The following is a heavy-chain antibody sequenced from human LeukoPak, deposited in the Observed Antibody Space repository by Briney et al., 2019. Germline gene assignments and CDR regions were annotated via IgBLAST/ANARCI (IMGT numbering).Heavy chain of an antibody. CDR1: GFTFSSYS. CDR2: ISSSSSYT. V-gene: IGHV3-21*01. CDR3: ASVPIFGVVIIDDY. Sequence: GGSLRLSCAASGFTFSSYSMNWVRQAPGKGLEWVSSISSSSSYTYYADSVKGRFTISRDNAKNSLYLQMNSLRAEDTAVYYCASVPIFGVVIIDDYWGQGTLVTVSS. J-gene: IGHJ4*02. D-gene: IGHD3-3*01.